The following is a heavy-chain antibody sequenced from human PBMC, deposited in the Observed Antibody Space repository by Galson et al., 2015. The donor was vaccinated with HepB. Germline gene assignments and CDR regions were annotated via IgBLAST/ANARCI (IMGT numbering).Heavy chain of an antibody. CDR1: GFTFDDYA. V-gene: IGHV3-9*01. D-gene: IGHD3-10*01. CDR3: AKDMGYFGSGSPIDY. CDR2: ISRKSGTV. Sequence: SLRLSCAASGFTFDDYAMHWVRQAPGKGLEWVSGISRKSGTVGYADPAKSRFTISRDNAKKSLYLQMNSLRAEDTALYYCAKDMGYFGSGSPIDYWGQGILVSVSS. J-gene: IGHJ4*02.